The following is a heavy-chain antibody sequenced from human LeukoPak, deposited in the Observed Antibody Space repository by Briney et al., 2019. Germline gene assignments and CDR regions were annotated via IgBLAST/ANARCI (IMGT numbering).Heavy chain of an antibody. Sequence: SETLSLTCTVSGGSISSYYWSWIRQPAGKGLEWIGRIYYSGSTNYNPSLKSRVTISVDTSKNQFSLKLSSVTAADTAVYYCARARNIAARRGGPPSWYFDLWGRGTLVTVSS. CDR2: IYYSGST. CDR1: GGSISSYY. D-gene: IGHD6-6*01. CDR3: ARARNIAARRGGPPSWYFDL. J-gene: IGHJ2*01. V-gene: IGHV4-4*07.